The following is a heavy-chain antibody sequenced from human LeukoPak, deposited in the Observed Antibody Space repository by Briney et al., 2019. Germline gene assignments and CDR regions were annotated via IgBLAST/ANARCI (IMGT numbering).Heavy chain of an antibody. CDR3: TRGIQLWYSEY. CDR1: GFTFGDYA. V-gene: IGHV3-49*04. CDR2: IRSKAYGGTT. D-gene: IGHD5-18*01. Sequence: GGSLRLSCTASGFTFGDYAMSWVRQAPGKGLEWLGFIRSKAYGGTTEYAASVKGRFTISRDDSKSIAYLQMNRLKTEDTAVYYCTRGIQLWYSEYWGQGTLVTVSS. J-gene: IGHJ4*02.